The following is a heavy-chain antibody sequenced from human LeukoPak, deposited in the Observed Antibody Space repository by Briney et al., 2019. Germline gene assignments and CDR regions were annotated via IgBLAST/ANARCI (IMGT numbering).Heavy chain of an antibody. D-gene: IGHD2-2*01. CDR1: GGSITNYY. Sequence: SLTXSVFGGSITNYYWNWIRQPPGKGLEWIGYIHYSGTTNHNPSLQSRVTISVDTSKNQFSLQLISVTAADTAVYYCARVSPQVPYYYYGMDVWGKGTTVTVSS. CDR2: IHYSGTT. V-gene: IGHV4-59*01. J-gene: IGHJ6*04. CDR3: ARVSPQVPYYYYGMDV.